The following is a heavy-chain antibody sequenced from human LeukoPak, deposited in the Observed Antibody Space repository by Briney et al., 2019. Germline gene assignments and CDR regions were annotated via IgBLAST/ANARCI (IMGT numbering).Heavy chain of an antibody. D-gene: IGHD2-15*01. V-gene: IGHV3-23*01. J-gene: IGHJ4*02. CDR3: AKAPVTTCRGAFCYPFDY. CDR2: ISDTGNT. CDR1: GFTLSSYA. Sequence: GGSLRLSCAASGFTLSSYAMSWVRQAPGKGLEWVSAISDTGNTYHADSVKGRFTISRDSSKNTLFLQMNRLRPEDAAVYSCAKAPVTTCRGAFCYPFDYWGLGTLVTVSS.